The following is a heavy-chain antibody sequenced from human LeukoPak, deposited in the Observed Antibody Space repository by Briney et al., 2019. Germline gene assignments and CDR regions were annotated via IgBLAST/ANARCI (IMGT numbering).Heavy chain of an antibody. CDR2: IKQDGSEK. Sequence: GGSLRLSCAASGFTFSSYWMTWVRQAPGKGLEWVANIKQDGSEKYYVDSVKGRFTISRDNAKSSLYLQMNSLRAEDTALYYCARHRTASDYWGQGTLATVSS. CDR3: ARHRTASDY. CDR1: GFTFSSYW. D-gene: IGHD3-16*02. J-gene: IGHJ4*02. V-gene: IGHV3-7*01.